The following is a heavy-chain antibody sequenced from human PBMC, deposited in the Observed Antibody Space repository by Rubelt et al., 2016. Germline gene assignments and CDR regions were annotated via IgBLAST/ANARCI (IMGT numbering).Heavy chain of an antibody. V-gene: IGHV4-39*01. Sequence: QLQLQESGPGLVKPSETLSLTCTVSGGSISSSSYYWGWIRQPPGKGLEWIGSIYYSGSTYYNPSLKSRVSISVDTSKNQFSLKLSSVTAADTAVYYCASSVLWFGESNWFDPWGQGTLVTVSS. D-gene: IGHD3-10*01. CDR3: ASSVLWFGESNWFDP. J-gene: IGHJ5*02. CDR1: GGSISSSSYY. CDR2: IYYSGST.